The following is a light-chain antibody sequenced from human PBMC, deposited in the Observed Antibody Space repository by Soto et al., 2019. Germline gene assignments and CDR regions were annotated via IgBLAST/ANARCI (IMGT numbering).Light chain of an antibody. J-gene: IGKJ3*01. V-gene: IGKV1-9*01. CDR1: QGIATL. CDR3: QHLNSFPIS. CDR2: GAS. Sequence: IQLTQPPSSLSASVGDRVTISCRASQGIATLLAWYQQKPGKAPKLLIYGASTLQSGDPSRFSGSVSGTDFTLTVSSLQPEDFATCYCQHLNSFPISFGPGTKVDIK.